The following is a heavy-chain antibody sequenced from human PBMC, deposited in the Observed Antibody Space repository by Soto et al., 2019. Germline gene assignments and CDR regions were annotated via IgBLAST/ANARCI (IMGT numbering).Heavy chain of an antibody. CDR3: ARDRRGKQYGMDV. Sequence: SETLSLTCAVSGGSISSSNWWSWVRQPPGKGLEWIGEIYHSGSTNYNPSLKSRVTISVDKSKNQFSLKLSSVTAADTAVYYCARDRRGKQYGMDVWGQGTTVTVSS. V-gene: IGHV4-4*02. CDR1: GGSISSSNW. J-gene: IGHJ6*02. CDR2: IYHSGST.